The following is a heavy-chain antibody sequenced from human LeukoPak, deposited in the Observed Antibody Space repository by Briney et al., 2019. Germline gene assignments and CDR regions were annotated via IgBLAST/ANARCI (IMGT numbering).Heavy chain of an antibody. J-gene: IGHJ4*02. Sequence: GASVKVSCKASGGTFSSYAISWVRQAPGQGLEWMGGIIPIFGTANYAQKFQGRVTITADKSTSTAYMELSSLRSEDTAVYYCARSVAGREYYFDYWGQGTLVTVSS. CDR1: GGTFSSYA. D-gene: IGHD6-19*01. CDR2: IIPIFGTA. V-gene: IGHV1-69*06. CDR3: ARSVAGREYYFDY.